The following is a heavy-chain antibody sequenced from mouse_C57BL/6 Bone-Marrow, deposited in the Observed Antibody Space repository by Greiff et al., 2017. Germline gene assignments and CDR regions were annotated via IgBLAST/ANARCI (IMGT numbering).Heavy chain of an antibody. Sequence: EVQGVESGGGLVQPGGSLSLSCAASGFTFTDYYMSWVRQPPGKALEWLGFIRNKANGYTTEYSASVKGRFTISRDNSQSILYLQMNALRAEDSATYYSARYTSLLTADYYYAMDVWGQGTSVTVSS. D-gene: IGHD4-1*01. J-gene: IGHJ4*01. CDR1: GFTFTDYY. V-gene: IGHV7-3*01. CDR2: IRNKANGYTT. CDR3: ARYTSLLTADYYYAMDV.